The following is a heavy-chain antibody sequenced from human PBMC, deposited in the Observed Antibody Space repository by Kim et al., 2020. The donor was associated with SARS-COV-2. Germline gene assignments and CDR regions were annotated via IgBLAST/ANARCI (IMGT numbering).Heavy chain of an antibody. V-gene: IGHV4-34*01. D-gene: IGHD3-10*01. CDR3: ARAPTYYYGSGSFRRPYYFDY. Sequence: SETLSLTCAVYGGSFSGYYWSWIRQPPGKGLEWIGEINHSGSTNYNPSLKSRVTISVDTSKNQFSLKLSSVTAADTAVYYCARAPTYYYGSGSFRRPYYFDYWGQGTLVTVSS. J-gene: IGHJ4*02. CDR1: GGSFSGYY. CDR2: INHSGST.